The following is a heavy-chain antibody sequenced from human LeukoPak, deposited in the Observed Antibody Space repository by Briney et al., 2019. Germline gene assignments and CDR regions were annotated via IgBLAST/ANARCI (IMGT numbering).Heavy chain of an antibody. CDR3: ARHNPAAAGIVY. Sequence: GESLKISCKGSGYSFKSYWIGWGRQMPGKGLGWMGIIYPGDSETRYSPSFQGQVTISADKSISTAYLQWSSLKASDTAMYYCARHNPAAAGIVYWGQGTLVTVSS. V-gene: IGHV5-51*01. J-gene: IGHJ4*02. CDR1: GYSFKSYW. CDR2: IYPGDSET. D-gene: IGHD6-13*01.